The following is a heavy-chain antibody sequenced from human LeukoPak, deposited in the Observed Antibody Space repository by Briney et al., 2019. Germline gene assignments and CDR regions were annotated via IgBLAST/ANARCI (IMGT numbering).Heavy chain of an antibody. Sequence: SETLSLTCTVSGGSIGSSRYYWDWIRQPPGKGLEWIGSTYYSGSTYYNPSLRSRVTLSMDTSTNQFSLKVSSVAATDTAVYYCARESSFGVVIDAFDIWGQGTMVTVSS. CDR1: GGSIGSSRYY. D-gene: IGHD3-3*01. V-gene: IGHV4-39*02. CDR2: TYYSGST. CDR3: ARESSFGVVIDAFDI. J-gene: IGHJ3*02.